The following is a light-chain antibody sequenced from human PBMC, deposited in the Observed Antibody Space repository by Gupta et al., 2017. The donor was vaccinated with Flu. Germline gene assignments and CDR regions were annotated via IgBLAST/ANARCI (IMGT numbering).Light chain of an antibody. Sequence: FMLTQPHSVSESPGKTVVSSCTRSSGDLANNYVHWYQQRPGSSPTSLIRDDDQRPSGVPDRFSGSIDSSSNSASLTISGLETEDEAGYYCQSYDATTVIFGGGTKLTVL. CDR2: DDD. CDR1: SGDLANNY. J-gene: IGLJ2*01. V-gene: IGLV6-57*01. CDR3: QSYDATTVI.